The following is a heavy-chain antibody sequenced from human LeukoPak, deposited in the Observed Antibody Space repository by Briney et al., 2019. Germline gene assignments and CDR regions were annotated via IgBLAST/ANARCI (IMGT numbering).Heavy chain of an antibody. CDR1: GGSISSSSYY. CDR2: IYYSGST. CDR3: ARQQDWNYPWFDP. J-gene: IGHJ5*02. V-gene: IGHV4-39*01. Sequence: SETLSLTCTVSGGSISSSSYYWGWIRQPPGKGLEWIGSIYYSGSTYYNPSLKSRVTISVDTSKNQFSLKLSSVTAADTAVYYCARQQDWNYPWFDPWGQGTLVTVSS. D-gene: IGHD1-7*01.